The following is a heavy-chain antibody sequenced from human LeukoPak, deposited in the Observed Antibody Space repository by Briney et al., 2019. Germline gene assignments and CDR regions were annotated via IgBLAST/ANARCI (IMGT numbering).Heavy chain of an antibody. J-gene: IGHJ4*02. CDR2: TYYRSKWYN. CDR3: ARGDLWSSGWYPSDHFDY. D-gene: IGHD6-19*01. V-gene: IGHV6-1*01. Sequence: SQTLSLTCAISGDSVSSNSAALNWIRQSPSRGLEWLGRTYYRSKWYNDYAVSVKSRITINPDTSKNQFSLQLNSVTPEDTAVYYCARGDLWSSGWYPSDHFDYWGQGTLVTVSS. CDR1: GDSVSSNSAA.